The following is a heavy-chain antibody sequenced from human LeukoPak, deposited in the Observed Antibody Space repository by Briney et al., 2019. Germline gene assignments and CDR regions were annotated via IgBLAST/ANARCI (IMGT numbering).Heavy chain of an antibody. V-gene: IGHV3-30*18. CDR1: GFTFSSYG. Sequence: ESGGSLRISCAASGFTFSSYGMHWVRQAPGKGLEWVAVISYDGSNKYYADSVKGRFTISRDNSKNTLYLQMNSLGAEDTAVYYCAKSLGYSYARDYWGQGTLVTVSS. J-gene: IGHJ4*02. D-gene: IGHD5-18*01. CDR2: ISYDGSNK. CDR3: AKSLGYSYARDY.